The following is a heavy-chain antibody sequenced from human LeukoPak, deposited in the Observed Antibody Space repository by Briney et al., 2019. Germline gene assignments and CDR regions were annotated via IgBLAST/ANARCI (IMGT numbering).Heavy chain of an antibody. CDR2: IYYSGST. CDR1: GGSISSYY. CDR3: ARWTRGSADF. J-gene: IGHJ4*02. Sequence: SETLSLTCTVSGGSISSYYWSWIRQPPGKGLEWIGYIYYSGSTYYNPSLKSRVTISVDTSKNQFSLKLSSVTAADTAVYYCARWTRGSADFWGQGTLVTVSS. D-gene: IGHD5-24*01. V-gene: IGHV4-59*04.